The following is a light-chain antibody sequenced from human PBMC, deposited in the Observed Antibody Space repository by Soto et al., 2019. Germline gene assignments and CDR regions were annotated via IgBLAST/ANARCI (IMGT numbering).Light chain of an antibody. CDR2: AAS. Sequence: EIQITQSPSTLPASVGDRVTLTCRASQSISNWLAWYQQKLGKAPNLLIYAASTLQSGVPSRFSGSGSGTDFTLTIRSLQPEDFATYYCQQSYTTPLTFGGGTKV. J-gene: IGKJ4*01. V-gene: IGKV1-39*01. CDR3: QQSYTTPLT. CDR1: QSISNW.